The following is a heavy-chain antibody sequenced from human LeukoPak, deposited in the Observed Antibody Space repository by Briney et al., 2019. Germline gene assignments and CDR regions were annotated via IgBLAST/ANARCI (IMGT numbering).Heavy chain of an antibody. CDR1: GFTFSSYA. D-gene: IGHD3-22*01. J-gene: IGHJ4*02. CDR2: ISGSGGST. V-gene: IGHV3-23*01. Sequence: GGSLRLSCAASGFTFSSYAMSWVRQAPGKGLEWVSAISGSGGSTYYADSVKGRFTISRDRSKSTLYLQMNSLRAEDTAVYYCAKHVVTMIVVVITTGYFDYWGQGTLVTVSS. CDR3: AKHVVTMIVVVITTGYFDY.